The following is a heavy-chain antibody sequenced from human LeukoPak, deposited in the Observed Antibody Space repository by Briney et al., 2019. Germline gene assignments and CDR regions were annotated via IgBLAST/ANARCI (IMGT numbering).Heavy chain of an antibody. Sequence: ASVKVSSTASGYTFTNYYVHWVRQAPGQRIEWMGLINPNSGGTDYAQKFQGRVTMTRDTSISTAYMELSRLTSDDTAVYYCARGSGYDYNWFAPWGQGTLGIVS. J-gene: IGHJ5*02. CDR1: GYTFTNYY. CDR3: ARGSGYDYNWFAP. V-gene: IGHV1-2*02. CDR2: INPNSGGT. D-gene: IGHD5-12*01.